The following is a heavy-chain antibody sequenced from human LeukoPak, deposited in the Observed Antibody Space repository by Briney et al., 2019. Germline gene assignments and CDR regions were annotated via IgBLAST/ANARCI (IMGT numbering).Heavy chain of an antibody. CDR3: ARDLGVGSGSYILYYFDY. D-gene: IGHD3-10*01. J-gene: IGHJ4*02. Sequence: SQTLSLTCAISGDSVSSNSAAWNWIRQSPSRGLEWLGRTYYRSKWYNDYAVSVKSRITINPDTSKNQFSLQLNSVTPEDTAVYYCARDLGVGSGSYILYYFDYWGQGTLVTVSS. CDR2: TYYRSKWYN. CDR1: GDSVSSNSAA. V-gene: IGHV6-1*01.